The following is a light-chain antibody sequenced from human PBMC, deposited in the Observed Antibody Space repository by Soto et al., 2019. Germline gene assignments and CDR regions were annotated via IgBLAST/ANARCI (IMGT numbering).Light chain of an antibody. V-gene: IGLV2-14*01. CDR1: ISDVGGYNY. CDR3: SSYTSSRPYV. CDR2: EVS. Sequence: QSALTQPASVAGSPLQSIPISCTGTISDVGGYNYVSWYQQHPGKDPKLMIYEVSNRPSGVSNRFSGSKSGNTDSLTISGLQAEDEADYYCSSYTSSRPYVFGTGTKVTVL. J-gene: IGLJ1*01.